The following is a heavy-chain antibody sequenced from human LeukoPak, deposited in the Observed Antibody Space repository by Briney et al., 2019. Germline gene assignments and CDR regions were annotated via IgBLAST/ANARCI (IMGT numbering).Heavy chain of an antibody. V-gene: IGHV3-21*01. J-gene: IGHJ6*01. CDR1: GFTFSSYT. CDR3: ARGSEGYCSGGGCYYGMDV. D-gene: IGHD2-15*01. Sequence: KPGGSLRLSCAASGFTFSSYTMNWVRQAPGKGLEWVSYISSSSSYIYYADSVKGRFTISRDNAENSLYLQMNSLRAEDTAMYYCARGSEGYCSGGGCYYGMDVWGQGTTVTVSS. CDR2: ISSSSSYI.